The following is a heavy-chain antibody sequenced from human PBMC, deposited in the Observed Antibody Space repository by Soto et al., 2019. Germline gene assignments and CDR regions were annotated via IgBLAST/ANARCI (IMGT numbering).Heavy chain of an antibody. CDR1: GGSVSSGRYY. V-gene: IGHV4-61*01. J-gene: IGHJ5*02. Sequence: QVQLQESGPGLVKPSETLSLTCTVSGGSVSSGRYYWTWIRQPPGKELEWIGYVYYSGTTNYNPSLTSRVHISVDTSKNQFSLNLSSVTAADTAVYFCARDVGGYIPGWSPWWFDPWGQGTLVTVSS. CDR3: ARDVGGYIPGWSPWWFDP. CDR2: VYYSGTT. D-gene: IGHD6-19*01.